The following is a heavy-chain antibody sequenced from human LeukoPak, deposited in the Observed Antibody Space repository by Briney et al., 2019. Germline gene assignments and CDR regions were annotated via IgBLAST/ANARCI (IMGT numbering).Heavy chain of an antibody. D-gene: IGHD3-3*01. CDR1: GHSISSGYY. V-gene: IGHV4-38-2*02. Sequence: SETLSLTCTVSGHSISSGYYWGWIRQPPGKGVEWIGSIYHSGSTYYNPSLKSRVTISVDTSKNQFSLKLSSVTAADTAVYYCARSRFLEWLVHDAFDIWGQGTMVTVSS. J-gene: IGHJ3*02. CDR3: ARSRFLEWLVHDAFDI. CDR2: IYHSGST.